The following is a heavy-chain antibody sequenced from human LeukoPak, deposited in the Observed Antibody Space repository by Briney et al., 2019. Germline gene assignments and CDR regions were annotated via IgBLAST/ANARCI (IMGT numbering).Heavy chain of an antibody. CDR1: GYTFTSYG. V-gene: IGHV1-2*02. CDR2: INPNSGGT. D-gene: IGHD1-26*01. J-gene: IGHJ5*02. CDR3: ARGVGATRGDWFDP. Sequence: ASVKVSCKASGYTFTSYGISWVRQAPGQGLEWMGWINPNSGGTNYAQKFQGRVTMTRDTSISTAYMELSRLRSDDTAVYYCARGVGATRGDWFDPWGQGTLVTVSS.